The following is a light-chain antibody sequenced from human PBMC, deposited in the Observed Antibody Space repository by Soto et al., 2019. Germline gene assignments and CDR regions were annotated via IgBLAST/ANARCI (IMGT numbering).Light chain of an antibody. J-gene: IGKJ1*01. Sequence: DIPLTQSPSSLSASVGDRVTITCRASETIARYLNWYQQKPGKAPNLLIYAASTLKSGFPSRFSGTGSGTDFTLTISRLQPEDFATYDCQQTYNPPRTFGQGTKVESK. CDR2: AAS. CDR1: ETIARY. V-gene: IGKV1-39*01. CDR3: QQTYNPPRT.